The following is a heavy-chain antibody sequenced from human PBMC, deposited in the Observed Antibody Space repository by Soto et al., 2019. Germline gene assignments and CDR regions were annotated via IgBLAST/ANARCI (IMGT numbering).Heavy chain of an antibody. J-gene: IGHJ5*02. CDR3: ASSRPSLYGSGSYYAENNWFDP. D-gene: IGHD3-10*01. CDR1: GGSISSSSYY. V-gene: IGHV4-39*01. Sequence: PSETLSLTCTFSGGSISSSSYYLGWIRQPPGKGLEWIGSIYYSGSTYYNPSLKSRVTISVDTSKNQFSLKLSSVTAADTAVYYCASSRPSLYGSGSYYAENNWFDPWGQGTLVTVSS. CDR2: IYYSGST.